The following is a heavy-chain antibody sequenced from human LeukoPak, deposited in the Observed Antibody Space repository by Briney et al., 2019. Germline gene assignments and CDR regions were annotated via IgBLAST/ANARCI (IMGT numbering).Heavy chain of an antibody. Sequence: GGSLRLSCAASGFTFSSYGMHWVRQAPGKGLEWVAFIRYDGSNKYYADSVKGRFTISRDNSKNTLYLQMNSLRAEDTAVYYCAKDPTPGFVVVIAITDYWGQGTLVTVSS. CDR1: GFTFSSYG. CDR3: AKDPTPGFVVVIAITDY. J-gene: IGHJ4*02. CDR2: IRYDGSNK. D-gene: IGHD2-21*01. V-gene: IGHV3-30*02.